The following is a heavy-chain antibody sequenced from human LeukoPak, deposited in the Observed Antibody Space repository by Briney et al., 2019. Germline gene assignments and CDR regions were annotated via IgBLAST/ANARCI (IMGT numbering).Heavy chain of an antibody. D-gene: IGHD3-16*02. CDR3: ARGRIMITFGGVIVYPNWFDP. CDR1: GGSFSDYY. CDR2: INHSGSI. Sequence: SETLSLTCTVYGGSFSDYYWSWIRQPPGKGLEWIGEINHSGSINYNASLKRRVTISVDTSKNHFSLKLRAVTAADTAVYYCARGRIMITFGGVIVYPNWFDPWGQGTLVTVSS. J-gene: IGHJ5*02. V-gene: IGHV4-34*01.